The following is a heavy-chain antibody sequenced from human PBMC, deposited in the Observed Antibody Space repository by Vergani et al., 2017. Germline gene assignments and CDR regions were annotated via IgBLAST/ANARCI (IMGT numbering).Heavy chain of an antibody. CDR2: ISWDGGST. D-gene: IGHD6-19*01. V-gene: IGHV3-43*01. J-gene: IGHJ6*02. CDR3: AKEGLAVAGMWGSDYYYGMDV. CDR1: GFTFDDYT. Sequence: EVQLVESGGVVVQPGGSLRLSCAASGFTFDDYTMHWVRQAPGKGLEWVSLISWDGGSTYYADSVKGRFTISRDNSKNSLYLQMNSLRTEDTALYYCAKEGLAVAGMWGSDYYYGMDVWGQGTTVTVSS.